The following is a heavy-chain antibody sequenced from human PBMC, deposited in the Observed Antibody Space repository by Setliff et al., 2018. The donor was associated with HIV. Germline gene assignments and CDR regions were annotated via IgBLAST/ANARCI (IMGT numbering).Heavy chain of an antibody. CDR1: GDPISSYY. J-gene: IGHJ4*02. D-gene: IGHD3-16*02. V-gene: IGHV4-4*09. CDR3: ARYRRPPYYLDY. CDR2: IYSTGDS. Sequence: PSETLSLTCTVSGDPISSYYWSWIRQPPGKELEWIGYIYSTGDSNYNPSLKSRVTMAVDTSKNQFSLKLTSVTAADTAVYYCARYRRPPYYLDYWGQGTLVTVSS.